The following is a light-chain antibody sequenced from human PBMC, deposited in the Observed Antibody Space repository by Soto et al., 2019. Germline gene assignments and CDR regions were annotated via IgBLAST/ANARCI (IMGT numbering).Light chain of an antibody. J-gene: IGLJ1*01. V-gene: IGLV2-14*01. CDR2: DVS. CDR1: SSDVGAYNY. CDR3: YSYTSSTTYV. Sequence: QSLLTQPASLSGSPGQSITISCSGTSSDVGAYNYVSWYQQHPAKAPKLMIYDVSNRPSGVSDRFSGSKSGNTASLTISGLQAEDEAAYYCYSYTSSTTYVFGSGTKVTVL.